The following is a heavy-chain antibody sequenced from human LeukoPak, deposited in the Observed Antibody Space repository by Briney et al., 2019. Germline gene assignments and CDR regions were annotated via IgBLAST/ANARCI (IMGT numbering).Heavy chain of an antibody. CDR3: ARHASSSWYSGAYYYYGMDV. V-gene: IGHV4-59*08. CDR1: GGSISSYH. CDR2: IYYSGST. D-gene: IGHD6-13*01. Sequence: PSETLSLTCTVSGGSISSYHWSWIRQPPGKGLEWIGYIYYSGSTNYNPSLKSRVTISVDTSKNQFSLKLSSVTAADTAVYYCARHASSSWYSGAYYYYGMDVWGQGTTVTVSS. J-gene: IGHJ6*02.